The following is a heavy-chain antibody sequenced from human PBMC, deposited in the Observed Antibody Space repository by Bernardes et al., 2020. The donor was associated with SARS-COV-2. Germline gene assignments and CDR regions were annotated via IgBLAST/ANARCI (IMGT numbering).Heavy chain of an antibody. CDR1: GYTFTSYW. V-gene: IGHV5-10-1*01. CDR2: IDPGDSYT. CDR3: ARHGRGAEFDP. J-gene: IGHJ5*02. Sequence: GEHLKSYGKGSGYTFTSYWIPWVRQMPGKGLEWLGRIDPGDSYTNYSPSFQGHVTISADKSISTAYLQWSSLKASDTAMYYCARHGRGAEFDPWGQGTLVTVSS. D-gene: IGHD1-26*01.